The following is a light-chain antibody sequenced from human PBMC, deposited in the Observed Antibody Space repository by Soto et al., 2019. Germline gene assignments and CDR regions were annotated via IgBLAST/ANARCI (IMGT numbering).Light chain of an antibody. CDR2: EVS. CDR3: CSHADKPPYV. J-gene: IGLJ1*01. CDR1: SSDVGRYNI. Sequence: QSALTQPRSVSGSPGQSVTISCTGTSSDVGRYNIVSWYQQHPGKVPKLIIYEVSKRSSGVPDRFSGSKSGNTASLIISGLQVEDEADFYCCSHADKPPYVFGTGTNLTVL. V-gene: IGLV2-11*01.